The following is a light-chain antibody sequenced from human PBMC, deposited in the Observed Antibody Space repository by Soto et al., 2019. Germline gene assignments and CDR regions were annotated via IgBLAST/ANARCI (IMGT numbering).Light chain of an antibody. J-gene: IGKJ4*01. V-gene: IGKV1-12*01. CDR3: QQSNSFPLT. CDR2: SAS. Sequence: DIQMTQSPSSVSASVGDRVTITCRASQGISSRLAWYQQKPGKAPNLLIYSASSLQSGVPSRFSGSGSETDFAHTISSLQTEDFATYYCQQSNSFPLTFGGGNKVEIK. CDR1: QGISSR.